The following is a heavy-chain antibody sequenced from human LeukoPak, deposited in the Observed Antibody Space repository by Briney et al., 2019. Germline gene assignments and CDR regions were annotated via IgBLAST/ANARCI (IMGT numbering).Heavy chain of an antibody. D-gene: IGHD6-19*01. CDR1: GFTFSSYW. V-gene: IGHV3-7*04. Sequence: PGGSLRLSCAASGFTFSSYWMSWVRQAPGKGLEWVANIKQDGSEKYYVDSVKGRFTISRDNAKNSLYLQMNSLRAEDTAVYYCARARRTKALFLASGWYFDYWGQGTLVTVSS. CDR3: ARARRTKALFLASGWYFDY. CDR2: IKQDGSEK. J-gene: IGHJ4*02.